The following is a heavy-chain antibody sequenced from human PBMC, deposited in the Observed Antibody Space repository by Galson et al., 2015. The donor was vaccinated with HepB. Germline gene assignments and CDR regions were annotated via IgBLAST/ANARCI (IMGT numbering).Heavy chain of an antibody. J-gene: IGHJ5*02. Sequence: LSLTCAVSGGSISSGGYSWSWIRQPPGKGLEWIGYINHSGSTNYNPSLKSRVTISVDTSKNQFSLKLSSVTAADTAVYYCARGPRGSYRYNWFDPWGQGTLVTVSS. CDR3: ARGPRGSYRYNWFDP. CDR1: GGSISSGGYS. CDR2: INHSGST. V-gene: IGHV4-30-2*01. D-gene: IGHD1-26*01.